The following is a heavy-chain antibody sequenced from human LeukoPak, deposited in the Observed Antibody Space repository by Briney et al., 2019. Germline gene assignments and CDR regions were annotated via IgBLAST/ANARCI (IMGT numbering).Heavy chain of an antibody. Sequence: SQTLSLTCTVSGGSISSGDYYWSWIRQPPGKGLEWIGYIYYSGSTYYNPSLKSRVTISVDTSKNQFSLKLNSVTAADTAVYYCAREGWFGELSPWFDPWGQGTLVTVSS. CDR3: AREGWFGELSPWFDP. D-gene: IGHD3-10*01. CDR2: IYYSGST. CDR1: GGSISSGDYY. J-gene: IGHJ5*02. V-gene: IGHV4-30-4*01.